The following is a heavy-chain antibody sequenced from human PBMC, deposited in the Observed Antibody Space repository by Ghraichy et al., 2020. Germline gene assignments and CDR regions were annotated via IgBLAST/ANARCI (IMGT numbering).Heavy chain of an antibody. CDR3: AKRGRDVVPAEGYFDY. J-gene: IGHJ4*02. CDR1: GFTFSSYA. Sequence: GGSLRLSCAASGFTFSSYAMSWVRQAPGKGLEWVSVISDSGGSPYYADSVQGRFTISRDNSKNTLYLQMNSLRAEDTAVYYCAKRGRDVVPAEGYFDYWGQGTLGTVSS. CDR2: ISDSGGSP. V-gene: IGHV3-23*01. D-gene: IGHD2-2*01.